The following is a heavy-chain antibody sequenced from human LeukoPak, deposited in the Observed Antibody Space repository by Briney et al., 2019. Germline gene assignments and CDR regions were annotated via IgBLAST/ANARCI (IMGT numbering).Heavy chain of an antibody. CDR3: ARDGRSSTSYYYYMDV. D-gene: IGHD2-2*01. J-gene: IGHJ6*03. Sequence: SQTLSLTCTVSGGSISSGSYYWSWIRQPAGKGLEWIGRIYTSGSTNYNPSLKSRVTISVDTSKNQFSLKLSSVTAADTAVYYCARDGRSSTSYYYYMDVWGKGTTVTVSS. V-gene: IGHV4-61*02. CDR1: GGSISSGSYY. CDR2: IYTSGST.